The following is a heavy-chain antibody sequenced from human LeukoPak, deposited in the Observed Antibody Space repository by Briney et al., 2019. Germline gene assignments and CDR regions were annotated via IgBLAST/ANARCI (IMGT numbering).Heavy chain of an antibody. CDR3: ARDGAPTMVRGVTSWFDP. V-gene: IGHV1-2*02. J-gene: IGHJ5*02. CDR2: INPKSGGT. CDR1: GYSFTGHY. Sequence: ASVKVSCKASGYSFTGHYMHWVRQAPGQGLEWMGWINPKSGGTNYAQKFQGRVTMTRDTSISTAYMDMSSLRSDDTAVYYCARDGAPTMVRGVTSWFDPWGQGTLVTVSS. D-gene: IGHD3-10*01.